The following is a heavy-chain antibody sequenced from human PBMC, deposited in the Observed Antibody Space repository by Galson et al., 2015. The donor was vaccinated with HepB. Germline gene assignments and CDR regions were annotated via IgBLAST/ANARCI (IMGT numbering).Heavy chain of an antibody. CDR1: GFTFSDYY. V-gene: IGHV3-11*01. D-gene: IGHD3-3*01. CDR3: ARGYDDYYYYGMDV. J-gene: IGHJ6*02. CDR2: ISSSGGTM. Sequence: SLRLSCAASGFTFSDYYMNWIRQAPGKGLEWVSYISSSGGTMYYADSVKGRFTISRDNAKNSLHLQMNSLRVEDTAVYYCARGYDDYYYYGMDVWGQGTTVTVSS.